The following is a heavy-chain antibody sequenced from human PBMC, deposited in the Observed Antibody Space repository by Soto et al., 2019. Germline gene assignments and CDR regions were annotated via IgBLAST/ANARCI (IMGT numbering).Heavy chain of an antibody. Sequence: PWGSLRISCASSVSTFTSSVMSWVRRPPGRGLEWISSLGLIPRHTFYADSVKGRFTISRDNSRTTLYLQMTGLTFDDTAVYYCAAYADGHYSPPYDYWGQGTKVTVSS. J-gene: IGHJ4*02. CDR2: LGLIPRHT. D-gene: IGHD6-13*01. CDR1: VSTFTSSV. V-gene: IGHV3-23*01. CDR3: AAYADGHYSPPYDY.